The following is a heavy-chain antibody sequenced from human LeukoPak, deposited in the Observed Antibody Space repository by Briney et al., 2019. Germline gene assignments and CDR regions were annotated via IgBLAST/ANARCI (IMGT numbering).Heavy chain of an antibody. CDR2: ITSSGGGT. CDR1: GFIFRSYA. CDR3: AKDSYTNYGYFDY. V-gene: IGHV3-23*01. J-gene: IGHJ4*02. D-gene: IGHD3-10*01. Sequence: PAGPLRLSCAASGFIFRSYAMTWVRQAPGKGLEWVSAITSSGGGTYYADSVKGRFTISRDNSKNTLYLQMNSLRAEDTAVYYCAKDSYTNYGYFDYWGQGTLVTVSS.